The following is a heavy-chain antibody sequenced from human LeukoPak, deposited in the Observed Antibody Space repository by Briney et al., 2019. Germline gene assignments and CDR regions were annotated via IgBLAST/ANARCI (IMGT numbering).Heavy chain of an antibody. CDR1: GDSVSSISVA. V-gene: IGHV6-1*01. J-gene: IGHJ6*02. CDR2: TYYRSKWYY. CDR3: ALARSEYHYGMDV. Sequence: SQTLSLTCAISGDSVSSISVAWNWIRQSPSRGLEWLGRTYYRSKWYYAYAVSVKGRININPDPSKNQFSLQLNSVTPEDTAVYYCALARSEYHYGMDVWGQGTTVTVSS.